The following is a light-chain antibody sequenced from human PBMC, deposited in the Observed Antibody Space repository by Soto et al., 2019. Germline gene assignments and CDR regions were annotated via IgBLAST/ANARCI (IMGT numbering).Light chain of an antibody. CDR1: QGIRND. V-gene: IGKV1-6*01. J-gene: IGKJ2*01. CDR3: LQDYSFPLT. Sequence: AIQMTQSPSSLSASIGDRVTITCRASQGIRNDLGWYQQKPGKDPKILMYTTSSLQSGVPSRFSGSGSGTDFTLTISSLQPEDFATYYCLQDYSFPLTFGQGTKLEIK. CDR2: TTS.